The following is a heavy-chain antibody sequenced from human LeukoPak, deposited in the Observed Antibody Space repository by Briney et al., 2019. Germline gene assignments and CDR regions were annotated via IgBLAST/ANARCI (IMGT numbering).Heavy chain of an antibody. CDR3: GRVRTGSGMDV. CDR2: IRNKANSYTT. V-gene: IGHV3-72*01. Sequence: GGSLRLSCAASGFIYSDHYMDWVRQAPGKGLEWVARIRNKANSYTTGYAASVKGRFTITRDDSENSVHLQMISLKTEDTAEYYCGRVRTGSGMDVWGQGATVTVSS. J-gene: IGHJ6*02. D-gene: IGHD1-1*01. CDR1: GFIYSDHY.